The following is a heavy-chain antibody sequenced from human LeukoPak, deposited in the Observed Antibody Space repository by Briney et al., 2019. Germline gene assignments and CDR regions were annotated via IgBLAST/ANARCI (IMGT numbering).Heavy chain of an antibody. V-gene: IGHV4-30-4*01. D-gene: IGHD3-9*01. CDR3: ARIENFDWLFDY. J-gene: IGHJ4*02. CDR2: IYYSGST. CDR1: GGSISSGDYY. Sequence: SQTLSLTCTVSGGSISSGDYYWSWIRQPPGKGLEWIGYIYYSGSTYYNPSLKSRVTISVDTSKNQFSLKLSSVTAADTAVYYCARIENFDWLFDYWGQGTLDTVSS.